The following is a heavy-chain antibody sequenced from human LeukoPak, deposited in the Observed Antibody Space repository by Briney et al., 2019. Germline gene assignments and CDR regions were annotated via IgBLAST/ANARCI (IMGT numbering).Heavy chain of an antibody. CDR1: GFTFSSYW. CDR2: IKQDGSEK. Sequence: GGSLRLSCAASGFTFSSYWMSWVRQAPGKGLEWVVNIKQDGSEKYYVDSVKGRFTISRDNAKNSLYLQMNSLRAEDTAMYYCAREFGIAVAGIGRGFDYWGQGTLVTVSS. J-gene: IGHJ4*02. V-gene: IGHV3-7*03. CDR3: AREFGIAVAGIGRGFDY. D-gene: IGHD6-19*01.